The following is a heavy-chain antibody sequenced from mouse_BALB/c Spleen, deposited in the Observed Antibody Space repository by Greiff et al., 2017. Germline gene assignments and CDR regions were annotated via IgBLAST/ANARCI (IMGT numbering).Heavy chain of an antibody. CDR3: ARGISFAY. CDR1: GFNIKDTY. J-gene: IGHJ3*01. V-gene: IGHV14-3*02. CDR2: IDPANGNT. Sequence: VQLKESGAELVKPGASVKLSCTASGFNIKDTYMHWVKQRPEQGLEWIGRIDPANGNTKYDPKFQGKATITADTSSNTAYLQLSSLTSEDTAVYYCARGISFAYWGQGTLVTVSA.